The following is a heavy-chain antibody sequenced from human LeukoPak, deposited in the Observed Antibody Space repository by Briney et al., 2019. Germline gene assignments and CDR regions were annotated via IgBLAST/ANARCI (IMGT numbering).Heavy chain of an antibody. CDR2: INPKSGVT. Sequence: ASVKVSCKASGYNFTGYYIHWVRQAPGQGLQWMGWINPKSGVTNYAEKFQGRVTMTRDTSMSAAYMEISRLTYDDTAVYYCGRGIQSFDPWGQGTLVTVSS. J-gene: IGHJ5*02. CDR3: GRGIQSFDP. CDR1: GYNFTGYY. V-gene: IGHV1-2*02.